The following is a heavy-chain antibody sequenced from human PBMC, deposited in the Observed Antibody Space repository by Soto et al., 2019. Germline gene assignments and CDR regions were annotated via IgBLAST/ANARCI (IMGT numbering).Heavy chain of an antibody. CDR3: ARDDGFGYGSGSYYDVY. V-gene: IGHV1-69*13. D-gene: IGHD3-10*01. CDR2: IIPIFGTA. J-gene: IGHJ4*02. CDR1: GGTFSSYA. Sequence: ASVKVSCKASGGTFSSYAISWVRQAPGQGLEWMGGIIPIFGTANYAQKFQGRVTITADESTSTAYMELSSLRSEDTAVYYCARDDGFGYGSGSYYDVYWGQGTLVTVSS.